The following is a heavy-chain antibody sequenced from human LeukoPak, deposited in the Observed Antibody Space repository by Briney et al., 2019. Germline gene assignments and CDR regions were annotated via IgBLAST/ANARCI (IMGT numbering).Heavy chain of an antibody. CDR2: IYYSGNT. CDR1: GYSISSGYY. Sequence: SETLSLTCAVSGYSISSGYYWSWIRQPPGKGLEWIGYIYYSGNTNHNPSLKSRVTISVDTSKNQFSLKLSSVTAADTAVYYCARGRALGSYWPHAFDIWGQGTMVTVSS. D-gene: IGHD1-26*01. J-gene: IGHJ3*02. V-gene: IGHV4-61*01. CDR3: ARGRALGSYWPHAFDI.